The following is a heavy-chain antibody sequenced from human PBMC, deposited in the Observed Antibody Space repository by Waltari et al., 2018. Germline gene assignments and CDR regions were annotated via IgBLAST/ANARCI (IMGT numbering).Heavy chain of an antibody. CDR2: ISSSSSYI. CDR3: ARGPAEIFGANGDY. J-gene: IGHJ4*02. V-gene: IGHV3-21*01. CDR1: GFTFSSYS. Sequence: EVQLVESGGGLVKPGGSLRLSCAASGFTFSSYSMNWVRQAPGKGLEWVSSISSSSSYIYYADSVKGRFTISRDNAKNSLYLQMNSLRAEDTAVYYCARGPAEIFGANGDYWGQGTLVTVSS. D-gene: IGHD3-3*01.